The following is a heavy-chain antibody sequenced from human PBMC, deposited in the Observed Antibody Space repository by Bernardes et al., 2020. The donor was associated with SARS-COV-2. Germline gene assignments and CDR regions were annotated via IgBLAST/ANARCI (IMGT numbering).Heavy chain of an antibody. V-gene: IGHV4-39*01. CDR3: ARGRRWLQPYYFDY. CDR2: IYYSGST. D-gene: IGHD5-12*01. J-gene: IGHJ4*02. Sequence: SATLSITCTVSGGSIRSSSYYWGWIRQPTGKGLEWIGSIYYSGSTYYNPSLKSRVTISVDTSKNQFSLKLSSVTAADTAVYYCARGRRWLQPYYFDYWGQGTLVTGSS. CDR1: GGSIRSSSYY.